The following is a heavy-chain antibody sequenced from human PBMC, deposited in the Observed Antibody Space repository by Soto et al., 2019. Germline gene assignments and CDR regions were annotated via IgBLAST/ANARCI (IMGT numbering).Heavy chain of an antibody. V-gene: IGHV4-30-2*01. CDR2: IYHSGST. CDR3: ASSDSDDHLSVY. D-gene: IGHD1-26*01. J-gene: IGHJ4*02. CDR1: GGSISSGGYS. Sequence: PSETLSLTCAVSGGSISSGGYSWSWIRQPPGKGLEWIGYIYHSGSTYYNPSLKSRVTISVDRSKNQFSLKLSSVTAADTAVYFCASSDSDDHLSVYWGRGTLVTVSS.